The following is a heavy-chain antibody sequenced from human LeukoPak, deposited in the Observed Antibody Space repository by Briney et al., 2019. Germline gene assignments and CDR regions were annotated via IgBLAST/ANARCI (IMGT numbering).Heavy chain of an antibody. CDR3: AKDRGSSGWYPLWYFDL. V-gene: IGHV3-30*02. D-gene: IGHD6-19*01. CDR2: TRYDGSNK. CDR1: GFTFSSYG. J-gene: IGHJ2*01. Sequence: PGGSLRLSCAASGFTFSSYGMHWVRQAPGKGLEWVAFTRYDGSNKYYADSVKGRFTISRDNSKNTLYLQMNSLRAEDTAVYYCAKDRGSSGWYPLWYFDLWGRGTLVTVSS.